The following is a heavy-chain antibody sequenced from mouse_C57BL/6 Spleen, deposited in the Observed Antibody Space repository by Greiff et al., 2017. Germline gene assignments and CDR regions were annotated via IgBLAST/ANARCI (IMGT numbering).Heavy chain of an antibody. CDR1: GYTFTSYW. Sequence: QVQLQQPGAELVRPGSSVKLSCKASGYTFTSYWMDWVKQRPGQGLEWIGNIYPSDSETHYNQKFKDKATLTVDKSSSTAYMQLSSLTSEDSAVYYCSRRGLYDSSYFDYWGQGTTLTVSS. J-gene: IGHJ2*01. V-gene: IGHV1-61*01. CDR2: IYPSDSET. CDR3: SRRGLYDSSYFDY. D-gene: IGHD1-1*01.